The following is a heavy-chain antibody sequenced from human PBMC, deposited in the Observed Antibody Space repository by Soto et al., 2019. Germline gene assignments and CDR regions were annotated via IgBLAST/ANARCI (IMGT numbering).Heavy chain of an antibody. CDR3: AKVRTPEPYYYYYGMDV. D-gene: IGHD1-26*01. Sequence: GGSLRLSCAACVFPFSSYSMNWVRQAPGKGLEWVSSISGSSSSIYYADSVKGRFTISRDNSKNTLYLQMNNLRAEDTAVYCCAKVRTPEPYYYYYGMDVWGQGTTVTVS. V-gene: IGHV3-23*01. J-gene: IGHJ6*02. CDR1: VFPFSSYS. CDR2: ISGSSSSI.